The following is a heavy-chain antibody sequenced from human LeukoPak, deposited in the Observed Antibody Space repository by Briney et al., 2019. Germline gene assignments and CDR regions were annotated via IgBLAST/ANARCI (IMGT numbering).Heavy chain of an antibody. J-gene: IGHJ3*02. CDR2: IYHSGST. Sequence: SETLSLTCAVSGYSISSGYYWGWIRPPPGKGLEWIGSIYHSGSTYYNPSLKSRVTISVDTSKYQFSLKLSSVTAADTAVYYCARSLWFGEYDAFDIWGQGTMVTVSS. CDR3: ARSLWFGEYDAFDI. CDR1: GYSISSGYY. D-gene: IGHD3-10*01. V-gene: IGHV4-38-2*01.